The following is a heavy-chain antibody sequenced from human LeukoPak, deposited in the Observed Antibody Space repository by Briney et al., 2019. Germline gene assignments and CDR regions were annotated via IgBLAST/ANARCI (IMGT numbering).Heavy chain of an antibody. Sequence: GGSLRLSCAASGFTVSSNYMSWVRQAPGKGLEWVSVIYSGGSTYYADSVKGRFTISRDNSKNTLYLQMNSLGAEDTAVYYCARAIVVVVAATHWFDPWGQGTPVTVSS. CDR3: ARAIVVVVAATHWFDP. D-gene: IGHD2-15*01. V-gene: IGHV3-66*01. CDR2: IYSGGST. J-gene: IGHJ5*02. CDR1: GFTVSSNY.